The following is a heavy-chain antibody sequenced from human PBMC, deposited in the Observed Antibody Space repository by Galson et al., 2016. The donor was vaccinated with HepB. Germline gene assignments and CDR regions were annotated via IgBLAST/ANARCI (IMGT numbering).Heavy chain of an antibody. Sequence: SLRLSCAASGSTFTQCWMHWVRLVPGKGLAWVGRINNDGSSTNYADSAKGRFTITRDNVENTVYLQMNSLTVEDTAIYFCARGPRYQVHYAMDAWGRGTTVTVS. CDR3: ARGPRYQVHYAMDA. CDR1: GSTFTQCW. CDR2: INNDGSST. V-gene: IGHV3-74*01. J-gene: IGHJ6*02. D-gene: IGHD2-2*01.